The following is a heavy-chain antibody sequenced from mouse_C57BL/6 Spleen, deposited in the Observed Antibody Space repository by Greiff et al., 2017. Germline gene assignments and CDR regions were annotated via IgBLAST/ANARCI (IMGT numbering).Heavy chain of an antibody. V-gene: IGHV1-64*01. CDR2: IYPNSGST. J-gene: IGHJ1*03. D-gene: IGHD3-1*01. CDR3: ARSGYYNRSYLYVDG. CDR1: GYTFTSYW. Sequence: QVHLQQPGAELVKPGASVKMSCKASGYTFTSYWMPWVKQRPGQGLEWIGVIYPNSGSTNYNEKFKSKATLTVDKSSSTAYMQLSSLTSEDSAVYSGARSGYYNRSYLYVDGWGTGTTVTVSS.